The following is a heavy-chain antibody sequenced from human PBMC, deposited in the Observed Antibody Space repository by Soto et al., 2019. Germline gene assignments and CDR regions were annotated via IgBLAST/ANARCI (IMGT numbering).Heavy chain of an antibody. J-gene: IGHJ4*02. Sequence: GGSLRLSCAASGFTFSSYAMTWVRQAPGKGLEWVSVISGSGGSTYDADSAEGRFTISRDNSKNTLYLQMSSLRAEDTAVYYCAKMNAYYYDNSNVNIDYWGQGTPVTVSS. CDR1: GFTFSSYA. D-gene: IGHD3-22*01. CDR3: AKMNAYYYDNSNVNIDY. V-gene: IGHV3-23*01. CDR2: ISGSGGST.